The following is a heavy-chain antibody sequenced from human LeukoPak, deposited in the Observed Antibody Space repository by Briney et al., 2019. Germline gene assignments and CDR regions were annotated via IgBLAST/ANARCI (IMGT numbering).Heavy chain of an antibody. V-gene: IGHV3-30*03. CDR1: GITFSSYA. CDR2: ISYDGSNK. D-gene: IGHD6-13*01. CDR3: ARVAEAAAFDS. J-gene: IGHJ4*02. Sequence: GGSLRLSCAASGITFSSYAMSWVRQAPGKGLEWVAVISYDGSNKYYADSVKGRFTISRDNSKNTLYLQMNSLRAEDTAVYYCARVAEAAAFDSWGQGTLVTVSS.